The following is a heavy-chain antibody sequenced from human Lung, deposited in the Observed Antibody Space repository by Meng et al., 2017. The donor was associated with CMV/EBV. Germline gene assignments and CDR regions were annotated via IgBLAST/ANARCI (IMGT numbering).Heavy chain of an antibody. J-gene: IGHJ4*02. Sequence: GESXKISXXXXXXSFTSYWIGWVRQMPGKGLEWMGLIYPGDSDSRYSPSFQGQVTISADKSINTAYLQWSSLKASDNAMYYCARRVRYCSSTNCYTLGFDYWGQGTLVTVSS. CDR1: XXSFTSYW. D-gene: IGHD2-2*02. CDR3: ARRVRYCSSTNCYTLGFDY. V-gene: IGHV5-51*01. CDR2: IYPGDSDS.